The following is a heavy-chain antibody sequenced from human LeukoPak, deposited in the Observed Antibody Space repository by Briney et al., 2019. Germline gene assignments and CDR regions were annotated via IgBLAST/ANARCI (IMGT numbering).Heavy chain of an antibody. CDR1: GYTFTGYY. D-gene: IGHD6-19*01. CDR3: ARGAPSIAVAGTIWFDP. V-gene: IGHV1-2*04. Sequence: SVKASCKPSGYTFTGYYMHWVRQAPGQGREWMGWINPNSGGTNYAQKFQGWVTMTRHTPIRTAYRELSRLRSDDTTVYYCARGAPSIAVAGTIWFDPWGQGTLVTVSS. CDR2: INPNSGGT. J-gene: IGHJ5*02.